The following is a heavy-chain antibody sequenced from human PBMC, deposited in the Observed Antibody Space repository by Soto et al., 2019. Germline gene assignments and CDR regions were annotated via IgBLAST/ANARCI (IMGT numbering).Heavy chain of an antibody. CDR3: TRVRILSGLFRAFDY. Sequence: PGEFLKISWEISGNTITRYWIAWVRQMPGKGLEWMGIVYVDDSNTKDSPSFEGQVTISADKSRNSAYLQWTSLRASNTAMYYCTRVRILSGLFRAFDYWGQGTQVTVSS. J-gene: IGHJ4*02. D-gene: IGHD3-3*01. CDR1: GNTITRYW. V-gene: IGHV5-51*01. CDR2: VYVDDSNT.